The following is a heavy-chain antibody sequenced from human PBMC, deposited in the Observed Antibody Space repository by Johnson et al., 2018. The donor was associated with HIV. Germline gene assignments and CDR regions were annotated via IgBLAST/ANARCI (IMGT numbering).Heavy chain of an antibody. CDR1: GFTFSDYN. D-gene: IGHD1-26*01. Sequence: QVQLVESGGGVVQPGGSLRLSCANSGFTFSDYNMNWIRQAPGKGLEWISYISRSGTTIYYADAVKGRFTISRDNSKNTLYLHINTLRPEDTAVYYCANGEGGSFFLAFDIWGQGTMVTVSS. V-gene: IGHV3-11*04. CDR2: ISRSGTTI. J-gene: IGHJ3*02. CDR3: ANGEGGSFFLAFDI.